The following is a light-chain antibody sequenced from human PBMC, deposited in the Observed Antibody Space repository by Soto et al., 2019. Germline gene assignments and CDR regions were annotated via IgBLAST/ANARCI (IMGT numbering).Light chain of an antibody. CDR2: NVY. V-gene: IGLV2-14*03. CDR1: SSDVGAYNF. J-gene: IGLJ1*01. Sequence: QSALTQPASVSGSPGQSITISCTGTSSDVGAYNFVSWHQQHPGKAPKLMIYNVYDRPSGISYRFSGSKSGNTASLTISELQGEDEADYYCSAYAVSRTDVFGTGTKGAVL. CDR3: SAYAVSRTDV.